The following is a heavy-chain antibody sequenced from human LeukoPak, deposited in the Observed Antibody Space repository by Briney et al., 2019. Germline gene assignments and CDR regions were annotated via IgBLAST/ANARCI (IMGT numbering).Heavy chain of an antibody. Sequence: GGSLRLSCAASGFTFSSYGMHWVRQAPGKGLEWVSSISSSSSYIYYADSVKGRFTISRDNAKNSLYLQMNSLRAEDTAVYYCARGRDCSGGSCRFDYWGQGTLVTVSS. J-gene: IGHJ4*02. D-gene: IGHD2-15*01. CDR3: ARGRDCSGGSCRFDY. CDR2: ISSSSSYI. CDR1: GFTFSSYG. V-gene: IGHV3-21*01.